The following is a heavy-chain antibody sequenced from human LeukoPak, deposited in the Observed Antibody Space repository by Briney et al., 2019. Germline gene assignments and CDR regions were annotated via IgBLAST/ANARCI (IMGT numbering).Heavy chain of an antibody. CDR3: ARGGYYYYYGMDV. CDR1: GGSISSGGYY. D-gene: IGHD1-26*01. CDR2: IYYSGST. J-gene: IGHJ6*02. V-gene: IGHV4-31*03. Sequence: SQTLSLTCTVSGGSISSGGYYWSWIRQHPGKGLEWIGYIYYSGSTYYNPSLKSRVTISVDTYKNQFSLKLSSVTAADTAVYYCARGGYYYYYGMDVWGQGTTVTVSS.